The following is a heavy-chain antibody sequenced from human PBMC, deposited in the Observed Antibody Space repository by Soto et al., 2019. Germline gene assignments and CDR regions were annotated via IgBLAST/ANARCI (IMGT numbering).Heavy chain of an antibody. CDR1: GYTFTDYY. Sequence: QVQLVQSGAEVKRPGASMRVSCKASGYTFTDYYIHWVRQAPGQGLEWMGIIKPSGGITTYGQKFQGRITMTRDTSTNTVYMELSSLRSDDTAVYYCARDWTGTTFRGDAFDIWGQGTTVNVSS. D-gene: IGHD1-1*01. V-gene: IGHV1-46*03. J-gene: IGHJ3*02. CDR3: ARDWTGTTFRGDAFDI. CDR2: IKPSGGIT.